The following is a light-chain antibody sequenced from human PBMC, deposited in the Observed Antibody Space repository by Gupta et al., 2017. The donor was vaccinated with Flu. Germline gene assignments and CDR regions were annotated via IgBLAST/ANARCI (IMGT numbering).Light chain of an antibody. CDR1: SSDVGRSDS. CDR3: SSYTSISTLYV. V-gene: IGLV2-14*01. Sequence: QSALTQPASVSGSPGQSVTISCTGTSSDVGRSDSVSWYQQHPGKAPKLLIYDVSNRPSGVSSRFSGSKSGNTASLTISGLQAEDETDYYCSSYTSISTLYVFGTGTKVTAL. CDR2: DVS. J-gene: IGLJ1*01.